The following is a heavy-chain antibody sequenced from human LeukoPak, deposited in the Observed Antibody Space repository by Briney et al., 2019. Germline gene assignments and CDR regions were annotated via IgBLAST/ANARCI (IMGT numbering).Heavy chain of an antibody. D-gene: IGHD3-10*01. CDR3: AREVRRFGELLFDY. V-gene: IGHV4-59*11. CDR1: GGSISSHY. Sequence: SETLSLTCTVSGGSISSHYWSWIRQPPGKGLEWIGYIYYSGSTNYNPSLKSRVTISVDTSKNQFSLKPSSVTAADTAVYYCAREVRRFGELLFDYWGQGTLVTVSS. CDR2: IYYSGST. J-gene: IGHJ4*02.